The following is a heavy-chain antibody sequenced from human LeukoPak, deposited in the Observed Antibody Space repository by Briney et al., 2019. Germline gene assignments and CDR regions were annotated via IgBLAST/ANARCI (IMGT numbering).Heavy chain of an antibody. J-gene: IGHJ4*02. D-gene: IGHD3-16*02. CDR3: ARLYSYDSLDY. CDR1: GFTFRSYE. CDR2: ISSSFTT. V-gene: IGHV3-48*03. Sequence: RGSLRLSCVASGFTFRSYEMNWVRQAPGKGLEWVSYISSSFTTNYADSVKGRFTISRDNAKNSLYLQMNSLRAEDTAVYYCARLYSYDSLDYWGQGTLVTVSS.